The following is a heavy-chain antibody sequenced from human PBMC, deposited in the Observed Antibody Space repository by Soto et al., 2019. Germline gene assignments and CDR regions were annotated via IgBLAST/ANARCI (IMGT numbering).Heavy chain of an antibody. CDR3: ARDRLVVPAAIDYYYYSDIYA. CDR2: IYYSGST. V-gene: IGHV4-59*01. J-gene: IGHJ6*03. Sequence: SETLSLTCTVSGGSISSYYWSWIRQPPGKGLEWIGYIYYSGSTNYNPSLKSRVTISVDTSKNQFSLKLSSVTAADTAVYYCARDRLVVPAAIDYYYYSDIYAWGKRTPATVPS. CDR1: GGSISSYY. D-gene: IGHD2-2*01.